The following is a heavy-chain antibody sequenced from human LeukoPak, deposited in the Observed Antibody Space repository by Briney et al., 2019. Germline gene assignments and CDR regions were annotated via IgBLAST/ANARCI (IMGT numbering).Heavy chain of an antibody. V-gene: IGHV3-15*01. Sequence: WIRQPPGKGLEWVGRIKSKTDGGTTDYAAPVKGRFSISRDDSKNTLYLQMNSLKTEDTAVYYCTTDFIVVVPTADYWGQGTLVTVSS. D-gene: IGHD2-2*01. CDR2: IKSKTDGGTT. J-gene: IGHJ4*02. CDR3: TTDFIVVVPTADY.